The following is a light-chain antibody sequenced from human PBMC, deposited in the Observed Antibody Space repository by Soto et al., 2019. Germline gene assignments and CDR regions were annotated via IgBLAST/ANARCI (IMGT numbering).Light chain of an antibody. CDR1: QSVSSY. CDR2: DAS. Sequence: EIVLTQSPATLSLSPGERATLSCRASQSVSSYLAWYQQKPGQAPRLLIYDASNRATGIPARLSGSGSGKDFTLTISSLEPEDFAVYYCQKRSNWPPIFTFGPGTKVDIK. V-gene: IGKV3-11*01. CDR3: QKRSNWPPIFT. J-gene: IGKJ3*01.